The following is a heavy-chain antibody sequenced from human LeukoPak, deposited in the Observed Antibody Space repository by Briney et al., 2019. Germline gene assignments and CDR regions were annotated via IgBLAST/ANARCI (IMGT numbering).Heavy chain of an antibody. J-gene: IGHJ5*02. CDR3: AKGSSGYFVDL. Sequence: GGSLRLSCAASGFIFNNYGLIWVRQTPGKGLEWVSAISNDGGGTNYADFVKGRFTISRDNSKNTLSLQMNSLRAEDTALYYCAKGSSGYFVDLWGQGTLVTVSS. CDR2: ISNDGGGT. V-gene: IGHV3-23*01. CDR1: GFIFNNYG. D-gene: IGHD3-22*01.